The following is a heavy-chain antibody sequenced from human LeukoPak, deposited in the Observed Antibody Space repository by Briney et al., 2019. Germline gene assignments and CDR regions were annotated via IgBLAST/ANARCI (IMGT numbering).Heavy chain of an antibody. CDR2: IIPIFGTA. CDR3: ATTLRWLVRRYYFDY. CDR1: GYTFTSYG. D-gene: IGHD6-19*01. V-gene: IGHV1-69*05. Sequence: SVKVSCKASGYTFTSYGISWVRQAPGQGLEWMGGIIPIFGTANYAQKFQGRVTITTDESTSTAYMELSSLRSEDTAVYYCATTLRWLVRRYYFDYWGQGTLVTVSS. J-gene: IGHJ4*02.